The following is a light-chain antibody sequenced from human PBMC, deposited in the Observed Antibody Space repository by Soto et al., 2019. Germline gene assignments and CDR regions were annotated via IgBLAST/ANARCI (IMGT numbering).Light chain of an antibody. Sequence: EIVLTQSPGTLSLSPGERATLSCRASQSVSSSYLAWYQQKPGQAPRLLIYGASSRATGIPDRFSGSGSGTDFTLTISRLEPEDFAVYYCQQYGNSTSITFGGGTKVEIK. CDR2: GAS. CDR3: QQYGNSTSIT. CDR1: QSVSSSY. V-gene: IGKV3-20*01. J-gene: IGKJ4*01.